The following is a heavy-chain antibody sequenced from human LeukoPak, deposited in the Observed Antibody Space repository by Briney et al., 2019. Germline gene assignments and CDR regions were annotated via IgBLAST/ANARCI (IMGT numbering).Heavy chain of an antibody. Sequence: PSETLSLTCTVSGGAITSGGYSWNWIRQPPGKGLEWIGCIYDRGPTYYNPSLKSRITISVDRPKNQFFLNVTSVTAADTAVYYCVGEPPGSARFDYWGRGTLVTVSS. J-gene: IGHJ4*02. CDR2: IYDRGPT. CDR3: VGEPPGSARFDY. V-gene: IGHV4-30-2*01. CDR1: GGAITSGGYS.